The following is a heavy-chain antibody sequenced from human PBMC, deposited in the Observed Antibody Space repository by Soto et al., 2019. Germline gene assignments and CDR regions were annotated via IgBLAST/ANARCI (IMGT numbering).Heavy chain of an antibody. V-gene: IGHV3-30-3*01. Sequence: QVQLVESGGGVVQPGRSLRLSCAASGFTFSSYAMHWVRQAPGKGLEWVAVISYDGSNKYYADSVKGRFTISRDNSKNPLYLQMTSLRAEDTAVYYCARDLRHSYGYLEVDDYWGQGTLVTVSS. CDR2: ISYDGSNK. D-gene: IGHD5-18*01. CDR1: GFTFSSYA. J-gene: IGHJ4*02. CDR3: ARDLRHSYGYLEVDDY.